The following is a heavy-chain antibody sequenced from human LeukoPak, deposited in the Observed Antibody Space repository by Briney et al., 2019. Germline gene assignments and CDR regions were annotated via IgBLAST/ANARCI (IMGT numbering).Heavy chain of an antibody. CDR1: GFSFSSNS. J-gene: IGHJ4*02. V-gene: IGHV3-48*04. CDR3: AKDSESQTYYDFWSGYGPLGY. CDR2: ISSSSATI. Sequence: GGSLRLSCAASGFSFSSNSMNWVRQAPGKGLEWVSYISSSSATIHYADSVKGRFTISRDNAKNTLYLQMNSLRAEDTAVYYCAKDSESQTYYDFWSGYGPLGYWGQGTLVTVSS. D-gene: IGHD3-3*01.